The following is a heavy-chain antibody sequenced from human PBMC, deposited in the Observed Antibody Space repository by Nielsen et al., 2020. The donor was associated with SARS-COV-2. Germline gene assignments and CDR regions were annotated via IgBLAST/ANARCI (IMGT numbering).Heavy chain of an antibody. CDR1: GFTFSNYA. J-gene: IGHJ4*02. Sequence: GESLKISCSVSGFTFSNYAMSWVRQAPGKGLEWVANIKHDGSEKYYVDSVKGRFTISRYNAKSSLSLQMNSLTAEDTAVYYCARVAFWSGYDYWGQGALVTVSS. CDR3: ARVAFWSGYDY. D-gene: IGHD3-3*01. V-gene: IGHV3-7*01. CDR2: IKHDGSEK.